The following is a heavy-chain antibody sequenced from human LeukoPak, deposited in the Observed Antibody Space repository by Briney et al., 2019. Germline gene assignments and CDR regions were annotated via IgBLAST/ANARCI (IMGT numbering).Heavy chain of an antibody. D-gene: IGHD2-21*02. CDR2: IYSGGST. V-gene: IGHV3-53*01. J-gene: IGHJ6*03. CDR3: AKAPMVTAIDYYYYMDV. CDR1: GFTVSSNY. Sequence: GGSLRLSCAASGFTVSSNYMSWVRQGPGKGLEWVSTIYSGGSTYYADSVTGRFTISRDNSKNTLYLQMNTLRAEDTAVYYCAKAPMVTAIDYYYYMDVWGKGTTVTVSS.